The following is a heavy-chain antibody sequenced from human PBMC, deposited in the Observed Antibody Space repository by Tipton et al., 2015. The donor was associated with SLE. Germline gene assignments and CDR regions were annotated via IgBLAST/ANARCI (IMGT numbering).Heavy chain of an antibody. V-gene: IGHV4-39*07. CDR3: ATHDYGDYGAWAFDI. J-gene: IGHJ3*02. D-gene: IGHD4-17*01. CDR2: IYYSGST. CDR1: GGSISSSSYY. Sequence: TLSLTCTVSGGSISSSSYYWGWIRQPPGKGLEWIGSIYYSGSTYYNPSLKSRVTISVDTSKNQFSLKLSSVTAADTAVYYCATHDYGDYGAWAFDIWGQGTMVTVSS.